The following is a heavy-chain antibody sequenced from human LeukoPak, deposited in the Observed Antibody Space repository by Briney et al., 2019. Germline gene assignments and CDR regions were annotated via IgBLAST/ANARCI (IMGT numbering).Heavy chain of an antibody. CDR3: ASGGKYCTGGACYGH. CDR2: IYSGGAT. CDR1: GFIVSDDY. V-gene: IGHV3-53*01. J-gene: IGHJ4*02. Sequence: GGSLRLSCAASGFIVSDDYISWVRQTPGKGLEWVSVIYSGGATFYADSVKGRFTISRDNSKNTVHLQMNSLRAEDTAVYYCASGGKYCTGGACYGHWGQGALVTVSS. D-gene: IGHD2-8*02.